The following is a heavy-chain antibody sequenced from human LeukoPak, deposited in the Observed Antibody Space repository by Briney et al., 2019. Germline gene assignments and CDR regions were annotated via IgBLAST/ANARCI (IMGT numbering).Heavy chain of an antibody. CDR3: VRGGRATFDA. J-gene: IGHJ4*02. CDR1: GFDFSGYW. Sequence: GSLSLSCAVSGFDFSGYWMTWVRPAPGKGLEWVATMNHEGSETYYLHSVKGRFTISRDNAENSLYLLMNGLRPEDMALYYCVRGGRATFDAWGQGTLVTVSS. D-gene: IGHD5-12*01. CDR2: MNHEGSET. V-gene: IGHV3-7*04.